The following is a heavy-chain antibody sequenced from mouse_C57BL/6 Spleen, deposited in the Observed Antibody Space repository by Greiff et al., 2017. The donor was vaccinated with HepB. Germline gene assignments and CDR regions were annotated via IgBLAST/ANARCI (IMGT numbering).Heavy chain of an antibody. Sequence: EVMLVESGGGLVKPGGSLKLSCAASGFTFSDYGMHWVRQAPEKGLEWVAYISSGSSTIYYADTVKGRFTISRDNAKNTLFLQMTSLRSEDTAMYYCARVYYYGNWYFDVWGTGTTVTVSS. CDR1: GFTFSDYG. CDR3: ARVYYYGNWYFDV. CDR2: ISSGSSTI. V-gene: IGHV5-17*01. J-gene: IGHJ1*03. D-gene: IGHD1-1*01.